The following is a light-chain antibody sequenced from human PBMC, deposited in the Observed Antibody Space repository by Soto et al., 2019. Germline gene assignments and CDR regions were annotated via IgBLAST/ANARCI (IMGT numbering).Light chain of an antibody. CDR2: GAS. J-gene: IGKJ2*01. CDR3: QQYNNWPQT. CDR1: QSVSSK. Sequence: EIVMTQSPVTLSVSPGGRATLSCRASQSVSSKLAWYQQKPGQAPRLLIYGASTRATGIPARFSGSGSGTEFTLSISSLQSEDFAVYYCQQYNNWPQTFGQGTKLEIK. V-gene: IGKV3-15*01.